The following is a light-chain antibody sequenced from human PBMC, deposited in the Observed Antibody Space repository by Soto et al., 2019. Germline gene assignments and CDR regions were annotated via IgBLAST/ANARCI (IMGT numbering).Light chain of an antibody. CDR2: DVS. V-gene: IGLV2-14*03. CDR1: SSDVGGYNY. J-gene: IGLJ1*01. CDR3: SSYTTSNTRQIV. Sequence: QSALTQPASVSGSPGQSITISCTGTSSDVGGYNYVSWYQHHPGKAPKLMFFDVSNRPSGVSNRFSGSKSGNTASLTISGLQPEDEADYYCSSYTTSNTRQIVFGTGTKVTVL.